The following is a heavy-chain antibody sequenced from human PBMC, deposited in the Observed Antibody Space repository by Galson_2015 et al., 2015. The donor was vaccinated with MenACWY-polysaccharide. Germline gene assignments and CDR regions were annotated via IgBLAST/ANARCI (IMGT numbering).Heavy chain of an antibody. J-gene: IGHJ6*02. CDR3: AKDHYGMDV. CDR1: GFTFSNYG. V-gene: IGHV3-30*02. CDR2: IRNDGSIK. Sequence: SLRLSCAASGFTFSNYGFHWVRQAPGKGLEWVTFIRNDGSIKYYADSVKGRFTISRDDSQNTLHLQMNSLRAGDTAVYYCAKDHYGMDVWGQETLVTVSS.